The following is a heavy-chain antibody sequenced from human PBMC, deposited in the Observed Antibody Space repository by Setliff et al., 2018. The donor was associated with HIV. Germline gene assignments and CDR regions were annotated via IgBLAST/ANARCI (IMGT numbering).Heavy chain of an antibody. D-gene: IGHD3-22*01. CDR3: ATYHYYDSSAYFISLYYLDY. Sequence: SVKVSCKTSGGTFSNYVICWVRQAPGXXXEWMGGILPXXXXTNYPQKFQGRVTLTVEKSTSTVSMELSSLTSEDTAIYYCATYHYYDSSAYFISLYYLDYWGQGTLVTVSS. CDR1: GGTFSNYV. V-gene: IGHV1-69*10. J-gene: IGHJ4*02. CDR2: ILPXXXXT.